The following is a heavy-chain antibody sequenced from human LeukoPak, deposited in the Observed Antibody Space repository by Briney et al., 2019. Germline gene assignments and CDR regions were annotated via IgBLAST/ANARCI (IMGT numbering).Heavy chain of an antibody. J-gene: IGHJ6*03. V-gene: IGHV4-4*07. D-gene: IGHD2-15*01. CDR1: GGSISSYY. Sequence: SETLSLTCTVSGGSISSYYWSWIRQPAGKGLEWIGRIYTSGSTNYNPSLKSRVTMSVDMSKNQFSLKLTSVTAAGTAVYYCTRGGVGYYYYYMDVWGKGTTVTVSS. CDR3: TRGGVGYYYYYMDV. CDR2: IYTSGST.